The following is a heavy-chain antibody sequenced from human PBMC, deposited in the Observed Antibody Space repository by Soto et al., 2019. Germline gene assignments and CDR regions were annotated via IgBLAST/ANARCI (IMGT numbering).Heavy chain of an antibody. CDR1: GFTFSSYS. V-gene: IGHV3-21*01. D-gene: IGHD3-3*01. J-gene: IGHJ4*02. Sequence: GGSLRLSCAASGFTFSSYSMNWVRQAPGKGLEWVSSISSSSSYIYYADPVKGRFTISRDNAKNSLYLQMNSLRAEDTAVYYCVRDEGDLEWLLFSAYFDYWGQGTLVTVSS. CDR3: VRDEGDLEWLLFSAYFDY. CDR2: ISSSSSYI.